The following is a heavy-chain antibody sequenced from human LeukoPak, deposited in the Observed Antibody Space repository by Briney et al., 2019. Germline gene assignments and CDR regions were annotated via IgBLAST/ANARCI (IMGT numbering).Heavy chain of an antibody. CDR3: ARGDTGVVPDY. D-gene: IGHD2-2*01. CDR1: GFPFSTYE. Sequence: PGGSLRLSCAASGFPFSTYEMNRVRQAPGKGLEWLSYISSSAGPIYYADSVRGRFTISRDNAKNSLYLQMSSLRAEDTAVYYCARGDTGVVPDYWGQGTLVTVSS. CDR2: ISSSAGPI. V-gene: IGHV3-48*03. J-gene: IGHJ4*02.